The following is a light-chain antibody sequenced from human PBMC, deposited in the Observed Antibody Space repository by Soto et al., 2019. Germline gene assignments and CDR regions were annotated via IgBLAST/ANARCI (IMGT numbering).Light chain of an antibody. J-gene: IGKJ5*01. CDR3: QKRSNWPQIT. CDR2: DAF. Sequence: EIVLTQSPATLSFSPGERATLSFRASQSVSNYLAWYQEKPGQAPRLLIYDAFNRATGIPARFSGSGSGTDFTLTIRRLEHEDFAVYYCQKRSNWPQITFGEGRRREVK. V-gene: IGKV3-11*01. CDR1: QSVSNY.